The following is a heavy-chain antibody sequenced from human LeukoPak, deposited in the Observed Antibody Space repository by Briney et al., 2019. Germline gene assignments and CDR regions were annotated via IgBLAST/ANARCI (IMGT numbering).Heavy chain of an antibody. CDR1: GFPFSSYW. Sequence: PGGSLRLSCAASGFPFSSYWMHWVRQAPGKGLVWVSRINSDGSSTSYADSVKGRFTISRDNAKNTLYLQMNSLRAEDTAVYYCARDREAGKWLPTGYWGQGTLVTVSS. J-gene: IGHJ4*02. CDR3: ARDREAGKWLPTGY. V-gene: IGHV3-74*01. D-gene: IGHD6-19*01. CDR2: INSDGSST.